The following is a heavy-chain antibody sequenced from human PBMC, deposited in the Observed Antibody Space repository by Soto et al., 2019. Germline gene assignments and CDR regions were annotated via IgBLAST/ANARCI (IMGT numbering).Heavy chain of an antibody. CDR2: INGGNGDT. D-gene: IGHD3-10*01. J-gene: IGHJ6*02. V-gene: IGHV1-3*01. CDR3: ARGAEIVRGGDPFFYGMDV. Sequence: QVQLVQSGAEVRKPGASVKVSCKASGYSFTTFAMHWVRQAPGQRLEWMGWINGGNGDTRYSQRSQGRVTITRDTSASTGKLQLGSPRSEDTAVYYSARGAEIVRGGDPFFYGMDVWGQGTTVIVSS. CDR1: GYSFTTFA.